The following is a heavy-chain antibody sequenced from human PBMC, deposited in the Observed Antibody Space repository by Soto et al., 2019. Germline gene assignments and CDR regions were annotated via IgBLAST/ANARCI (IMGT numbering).Heavy chain of an antibody. CDR3: ARARYDSSGYYYFDY. CDR2: IYYSGST. V-gene: IGHV4-31*03. D-gene: IGHD3-22*01. Sequence: SYTLSLTCTVSVGSLSSGGYYGRWIRNHPGKGLEWIGYIYYSGSTYYNPSLKSRVTISVDTSKNQFSLKLISVTAADTAVYYCARARYDSSGYYYFDYWGQRTLVTVYS. J-gene: IGHJ4*02. CDR1: VGSLSSGGYY.